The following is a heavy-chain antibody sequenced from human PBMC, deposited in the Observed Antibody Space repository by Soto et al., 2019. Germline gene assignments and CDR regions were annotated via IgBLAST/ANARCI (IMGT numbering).Heavy chain of an antibody. V-gene: IGHV4-59*01. D-gene: IGHD6-13*01. CDR1: GGSISSYY. CDR3: ARVQGGSSSWYTPYYYYGMDV. Sequence: LSLTCTVSGGSISSYYWSWIRQPPGKGLEWIGYIYYSGSTNYNPSLKSRVTISVDTSKNQFSLKLSSVTAADTAVYYCARVQGGSSSWYTPYYYYGMDVWGQGTTVTVSS. CDR2: IYYSGST. J-gene: IGHJ6*02.